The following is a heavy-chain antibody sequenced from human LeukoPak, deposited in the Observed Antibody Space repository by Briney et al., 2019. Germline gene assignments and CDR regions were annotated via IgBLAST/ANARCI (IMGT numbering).Heavy chain of an antibody. Sequence: GGSLRLSCAASGFTFSSYGMHWVRQAPGKGLEWVAFIRYDGSNKYYADSVKGQFTISRDNSKTTLYLQMNSLRAEDTAVYYCAKDALWFGDGNWFDPWGQGTLVTVSS. CDR1: GFTFSSYG. CDR3: AKDALWFGDGNWFDP. J-gene: IGHJ5*02. D-gene: IGHD3-10*01. V-gene: IGHV3-30*02. CDR2: IRYDGSNK.